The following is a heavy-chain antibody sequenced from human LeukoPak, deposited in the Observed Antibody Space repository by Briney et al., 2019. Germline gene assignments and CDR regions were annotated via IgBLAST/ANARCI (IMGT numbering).Heavy chain of an antibody. CDR2: INPSGGST. V-gene: IGHV1-46*01. CDR3: ASNVFYCSGGSCYSFPDKNDAFDI. J-gene: IGHJ3*02. Sequence: ASVKVSCKASGYTFTSYYMHWVRQAPGQGLEWMGIINPSGGSTSYAQKFQGRVTMTRDTSTSTVYMELSSLRSEDTAMYYCASNVFYCSGGSCYSFPDKNDAFDIWGQGTMVTVSS. CDR1: GYTFTSYY. D-gene: IGHD2-15*01.